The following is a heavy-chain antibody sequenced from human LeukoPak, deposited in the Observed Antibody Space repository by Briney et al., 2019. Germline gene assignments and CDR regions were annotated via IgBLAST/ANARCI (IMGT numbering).Heavy chain of an antibody. D-gene: IGHD1-26*01. Sequence: SETLSLTCTVSGYSISSGYYWGWIRQPPGKGLEWIGSIYHSGSTYYNPSLKSRVTISVDTSKNQFSLKLSSVTAADTAVYYCARAWESIAGYYFDYWGQGTLVTVSS. CDR3: ARAWESIAGYYFDY. CDR1: GYSISSGYY. J-gene: IGHJ4*02. V-gene: IGHV4-38-2*02. CDR2: IYHSGST.